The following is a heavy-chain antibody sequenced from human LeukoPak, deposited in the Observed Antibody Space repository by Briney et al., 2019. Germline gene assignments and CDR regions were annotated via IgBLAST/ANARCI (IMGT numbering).Heavy chain of an antibody. J-gene: IGHJ4*02. Sequence: SETLSLTCTVSGGSISSSSYYWGWIRQPPGKGLEWIGSIYYSGSTYYNPSLKSRVTISVDTSKNQFSLKLSSVTAADTDVYYCASSNYDFWSGYYFDDWGQGTLVTVSS. D-gene: IGHD3-3*01. CDR1: GGSISSSSYY. V-gene: IGHV4-39*07. CDR3: ASSNYDFWSGYYFDD. CDR2: IYYSGST.